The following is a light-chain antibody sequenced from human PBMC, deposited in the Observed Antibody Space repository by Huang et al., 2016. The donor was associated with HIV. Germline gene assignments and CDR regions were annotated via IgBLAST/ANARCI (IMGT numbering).Light chain of an antibody. CDR1: RSVSTN. Sequence: IVMTQSPATLSVSPGERVTLSCRANRSVSTNLAWYQHRPGQAPRLLIYGSSTRAPGFPARFSGSGSGTDFSLTISSLQSEDFALYYCHQYNNWLLSFGGVTRVDI. CDR2: GSS. V-gene: IGKV3-15*01. CDR3: HQYNNWLLS. J-gene: IGKJ4*01.